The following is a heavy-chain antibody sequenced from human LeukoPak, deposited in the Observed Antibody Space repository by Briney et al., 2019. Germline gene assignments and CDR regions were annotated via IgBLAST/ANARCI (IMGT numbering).Heavy chain of an antibody. Sequence: ASVKVSCKASGYTFTSYAMNWVRQAPGQRLEWMGWINTNTGNPTYAQGFTGRFVFSLDTSVSTAYLQISSLKAEDTAVYYCARDTPRLYYYASHFDYWGQGTLVTVSS. J-gene: IGHJ4*02. CDR1: GYTFTSYA. CDR2: INTNTGNP. CDR3: ARDTPRLYYYASHFDY. D-gene: IGHD3-10*01. V-gene: IGHV7-4-1*02.